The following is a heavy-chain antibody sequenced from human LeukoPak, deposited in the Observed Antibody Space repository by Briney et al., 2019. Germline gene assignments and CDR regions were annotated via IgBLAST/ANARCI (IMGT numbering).Heavy chain of an antibody. CDR2: IWYDGSNK. CDR1: GFTFSNYG. J-gene: IGHJ4*02. D-gene: IGHD5-12*01. CDR3: AREMGLNIVATFGY. Sequence: GRSLRLSCAASGFTFSNYGMHWVRQAPGKGLDWVALIWYDGSNKYYADSVQGRFIISRDNSKNTLYLQMNSLRAEDTAVYYCAREMGLNIVATFGYWGQGTLVTVSS. V-gene: IGHV3-33*01.